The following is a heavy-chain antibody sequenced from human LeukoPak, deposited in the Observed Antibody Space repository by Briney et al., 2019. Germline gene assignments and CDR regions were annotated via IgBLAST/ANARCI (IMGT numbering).Heavy chain of an antibody. Sequence: PGGSLRLSCAASGFTFSSYGMHWVRQAPGQGVEWVAFIRYDGSKKYYADSVKGRFTISRGNAKNTLYLQMNSLRAEDTALYYCANPGGVCDRTCDYFDYWGQGTLVTVSS. D-gene: IGHD2-8*02. V-gene: IGHV3-30*02. J-gene: IGHJ4*02. CDR2: IRYDGSKK. CDR1: GFTFSSYG. CDR3: ANPGGVCDRTCDYFDY.